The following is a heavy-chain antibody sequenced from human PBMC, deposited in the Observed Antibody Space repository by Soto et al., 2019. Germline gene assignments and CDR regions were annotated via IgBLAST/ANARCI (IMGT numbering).Heavy chain of an antibody. J-gene: IGHJ6*03. V-gene: IGHV4-59*01. Sequence: SETLSLTCTVSGGSISSYYWSWIRQPPGKGLEWIGYIYYSGSTNYNPSLKSRVTISVDTSKNQFSLKLSSVTAADTAVYYCARGSGVAATHYYYYYMGVWGKGTTVTVSS. D-gene: IGHD2-15*01. CDR3: ARGSGVAATHYYYYYMGV. CDR2: IYYSGST. CDR1: GGSISSYY.